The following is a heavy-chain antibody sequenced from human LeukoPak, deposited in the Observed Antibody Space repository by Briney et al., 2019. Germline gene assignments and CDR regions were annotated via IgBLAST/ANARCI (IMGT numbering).Heavy chain of an antibody. V-gene: IGHV1-3*01. CDR1: GYTFTSYA. CDR3: ARKSLYYFDY. CDR2: INAGNGNT. Sequence: ASVNVSCTASGYTFTSYAMHWVRQAPGQRLEWMGWINAGNGNTKYSQKFQGRVTITRDTSASTAYMKLSSLRSEDTAVYYCARKSLYYFDYWGQGTLVTVSS. J-gene: IGHJ4*02.